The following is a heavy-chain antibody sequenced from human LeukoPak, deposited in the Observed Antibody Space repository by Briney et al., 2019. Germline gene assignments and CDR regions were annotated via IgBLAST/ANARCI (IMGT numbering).Heavy chain of an antibody. Sequence: GGSLRLSCAASGFTFSSYAMHWVRQAPGKGLEYVSAISSNGGSTYYANSVKGRFTISRDNSKNTLYLQMGSLRAEDMAVYYCARSGYSSGWYRDWSDPWGQGTLVTVSS. D-gene: IGHD6-19*01. J-gene: IGHJ5*02. CDR1: GFTFSSYA. CDR3: ARSGYSSGWYRDWSDP. V-gene: IGHV3-64*01. CDR2: ISSNGGST.